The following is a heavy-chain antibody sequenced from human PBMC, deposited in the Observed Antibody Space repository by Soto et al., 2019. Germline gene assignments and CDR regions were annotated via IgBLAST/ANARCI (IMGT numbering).Heavy chain of an antibody. V-gene: IGHV1-18*01. CDR3: ARDWRGAEGFDP. D-gene: IGHD3-3*01. J-gene: IGHJ5*02. CDR1: GYTFSTYG. Sequence: QVRLVQSGAEVKKPGASVKVSCKASGYTFSTYGFSWVRQAPGQGLEWMGWIGAYNDDTNYAQNFQGRVTMTTDTSTTTSYMELRNLRSDDTAVYFCARDWRGAEGFDPWGQGTLVTVSS. CDR2: IGAYNDDT.